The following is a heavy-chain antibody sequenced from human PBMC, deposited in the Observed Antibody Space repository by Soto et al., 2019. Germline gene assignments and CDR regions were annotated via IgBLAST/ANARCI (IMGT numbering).Heavy chain of an antibody. Sequence: EASVKVSCKASGYTFTSYYMHWVRQAPGQGLEWMGIINPSGGSTSYAQKFQGRVTMTRDTSTSTVYMELSSLRSEDTAVYYCARDRRVRIMITFGGVIANDYWGQGTLVTVSS. D-gene: IGHD3-16*02. CDR3: ARDRRVRIMITFGGVIANDY. V-gene: IGHV1-46*01. CDR1: GYTFTSYY. J-gene: IGHJ4*02. CDR2: INPSGGST.